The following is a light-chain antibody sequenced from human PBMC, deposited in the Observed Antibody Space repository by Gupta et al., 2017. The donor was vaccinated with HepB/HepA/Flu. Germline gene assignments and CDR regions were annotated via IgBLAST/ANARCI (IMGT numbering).Light chain of an antibody. CDR3: QQEYSTPST. J-gene: IGKJ1*01. CDR1: QSVLYSSNNENY. V-gene: IGKV4-1*01. Sequence: DIVMTQSPDSLAVSLGERATINCKSSQSVLYSSNNENYLAWYQQKPGQPPKLLIYWASTRESGVPDRFSGRGSGTXFTLTIXSRQAEDVAVYYCQQEYSTPSTFGXGTKVEIK. CDR2: WAS.